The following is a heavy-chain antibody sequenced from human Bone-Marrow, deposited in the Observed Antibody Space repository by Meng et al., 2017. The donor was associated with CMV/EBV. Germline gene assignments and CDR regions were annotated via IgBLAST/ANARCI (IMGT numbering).Heavy chain of an antibody. V-gene: IGHV3-13*03. J-gene: IGHJ6*02. CDR3: ARVPSSWYVGLYYYYYYGMDV. D-gene: IGHD6-13*01. CDR1: GFTFSSYD. CDR2: IGTAGDT. Sequence: GESLKISCAACGFTFSSYDMHWVRQATGKGLEWVSAIGTAGDTYYPGSVKGQFTISRENAKNSLYLQMNSLRAGDTAVYYCARVPSSWYVGLYYYYYYGMDVWGQGTTVTVSS.